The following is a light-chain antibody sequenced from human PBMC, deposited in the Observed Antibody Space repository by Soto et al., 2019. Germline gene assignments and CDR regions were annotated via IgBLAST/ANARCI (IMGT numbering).Light chain of an antibody. CDR1: SSDVGGYNY. CDR2: EVS. Sequence: ALTQPASVSGSPGQSITISCTGTSSDVGGYNYVSWYQQHPGKAPKLMIYEVSNRPSGVSNRFSGSKSGNTASLTISGLQAEDEADYYCSSYTSSSTQVFGGGTKVTVL. V-gene: IGLV2-14*01. CDR3: SSYTSSSTQV. J-gene: IGLJ2*01.